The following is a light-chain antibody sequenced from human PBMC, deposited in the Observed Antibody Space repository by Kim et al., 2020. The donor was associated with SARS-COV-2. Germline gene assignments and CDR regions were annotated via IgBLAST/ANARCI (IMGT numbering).Light chain of an antibody. Sequence: SPGESATLSCRASQSISSNYLSWYQHKPGQAPRLLIYGASTRATGVPARFSGSGSGTDFTLTISGLQPEDFAVYYCQQDHTLPVTFGGGTKVDIK. J-gene: IGKJ4*01. V-gene: IGKV3D-7*01. CDR1: QSISSNY. CDR2: GAS. CDR3: QQDHTLPVT.